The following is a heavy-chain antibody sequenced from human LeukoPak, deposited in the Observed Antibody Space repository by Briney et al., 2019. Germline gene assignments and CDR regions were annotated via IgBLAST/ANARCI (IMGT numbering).Heavy chain of an antibody. V-gene: IGHV3-30*04. CDR1: GFTFSSYA. Sequence: GGSLRLSCAASGFTFSSYAMHWVRQAPGKGLEWVAVISYDGSNKYYADSVKGRFTIPRDNSKNTLYLQMNSLRAEDTAVYYCARAGSGWYLDYWGQGTLVTVSS. J-gene: IGHJ4*02. D-gene: IGHD6-19*01. CDR2: ISYDGSNK. CDR3: ARAGSGWYLDY.